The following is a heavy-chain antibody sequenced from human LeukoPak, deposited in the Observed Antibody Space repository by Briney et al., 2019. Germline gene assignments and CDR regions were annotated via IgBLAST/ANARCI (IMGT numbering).Heavy chain of an antibody. CDR2: IYPAGGLT. D-gene: IGHD2-2*01. J-gene: IGHJ5*02. CDR3: ARDMPHNCFDP. V-gene: IGHV1-46*01. Sequence: ASVKVSSKASGASFTNYYIHWVRQAPGQGFEGVGLIYPAGGLTNYAQKFRGRVTMTTDTSTSTVYMELSSLRSEDTAVYCCARDMPHNCFDPWGQGTLVTVSP. CDR1: GASFTNYY.